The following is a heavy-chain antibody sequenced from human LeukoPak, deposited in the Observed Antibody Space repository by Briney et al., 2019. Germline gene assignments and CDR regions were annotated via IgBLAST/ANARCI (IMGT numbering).Heavy chain of an antibody. V-gene: IGHV1-8*03. CDR2: MNPNSGNT. Sequence: ASVKVSCKASGYTFTSYDINWVRQATGQGLEWMGWMNPNSGNTGYAQKFQGRVTITRNTSISTAYMELSSLRSEDTAVYYCAREGSRVDYYDSSGYYYYFDYWGQGTLVTVSS. CDR1: GYTFTSYD. CDR3: AREGSRVDYYDSSGYYYYFDY. D-gene: IGHD3-22*01. J-gene: IGHJ4*02.